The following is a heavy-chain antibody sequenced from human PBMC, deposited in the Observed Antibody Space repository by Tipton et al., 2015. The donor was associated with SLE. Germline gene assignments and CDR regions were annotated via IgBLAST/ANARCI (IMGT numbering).Heavy chain of an antibody. V-gene: IGHV4-39*01. CDR1: GGSISSTNYY. D-gene: IGHD4-23*01. CDR3: ARLQGGGTAGRWYYMDV. CDR2: LSYSGST. Sequence: PGLVKPSETLSLTCTVSGGSISSTNYYWGWIRQPPEMGLEWIDILSYSGSTNYNPSLERRLTISVDTSKNQFSLKLYSVTAADTAVYYCARLQGGGTAGRWYYMDVWGKGTPVTVSS. J-gene: IGHJ6*03.